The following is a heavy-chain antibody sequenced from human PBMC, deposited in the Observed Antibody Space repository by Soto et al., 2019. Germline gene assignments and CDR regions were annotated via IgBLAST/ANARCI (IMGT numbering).Heavy chain of an antibody. CDR3: TREGSAPYYYYGMDA. CDR2: INTHNGNT. J-gene: IGHJ6*02. CDR1: GYSFTSYY. V-gene: IGHV1-18*04. Sequence: ASVKVSCKASGYSFTSYYMHWVRQAPGQGLEWLGWINTHNGNTNYAQNLQGRVIMTADTSTSTAYMELRSLRSDDTAIYYCTREGSAPYYYYGMDAWGQGTTVTVSS. D-gene: IGHD3-10*01.